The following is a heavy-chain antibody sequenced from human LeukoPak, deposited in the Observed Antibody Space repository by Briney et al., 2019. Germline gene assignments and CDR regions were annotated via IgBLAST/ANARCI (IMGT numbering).Heavy chain of an antibody. CDR1: GGSFSDYY. CDR2: INHSGAT. Sequence: TETLSLTCAVYGGSFSDYYWSWIRQPPGKGLECIGVINHSGATNYNPSLKSRVTISVDTSKNQFSLKLSSVTAADTALYYCARAPGSQGWYFDLWGRGTLVTVFS. CDR3: ARAPGSQGWYFDL. J-gene: IGHJ2*01. V-gene: IGHV4-34*01.